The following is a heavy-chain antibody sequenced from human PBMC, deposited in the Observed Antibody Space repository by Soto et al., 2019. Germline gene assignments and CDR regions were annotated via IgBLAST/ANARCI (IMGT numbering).Heavy chain of an antibody. D-gene: IGHD4-17*01. CDR1: GFTVSNNY. CDR2: IYSGGST. Sequence: GGSLRLSCAASGFTVSNNYMSWVRQAPGKGLEWVSVIYSGGSTYYADSVKGRFTISRDNSKNTLYLQMNSLRAEDTAVYYCARDLGGDYRTNYFDYWGQGTLVTVSS. CDR3: ARDLGGDYRTNYFDY. J-gene: IGHJ4*02. V-gene: IGHV3-53*01.